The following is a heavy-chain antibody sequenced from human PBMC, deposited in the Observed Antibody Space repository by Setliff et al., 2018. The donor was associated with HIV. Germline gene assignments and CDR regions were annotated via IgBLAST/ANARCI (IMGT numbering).Heavy chain of an antibody. J-gene: IGHJ1*01. D-gene: IGHD2-2*01. V-gene: IGHV1-46*01. Sequence: ASVKVSCKASGYTFISYFMHWVRQAPGQGLEWMGTIDPSGGSTNYAQKFQGRVTMTRDASTSTVYMDLSSLRSEDTAVYYCATHQRGTTQIEDWGQGSLVTVSS. CDR2: IDPSGGST. CDR3: ATHQRGTTQIED. CDR1: GYTFISYF.